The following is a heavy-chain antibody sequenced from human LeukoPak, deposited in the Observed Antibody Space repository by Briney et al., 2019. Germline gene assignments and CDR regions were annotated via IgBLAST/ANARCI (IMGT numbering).Heavy chain of an antibody. Sequence: GGSLRLSCAASGFTFSSYWMSWVRQAPGKGLEWVANIKQDGSEKYYVDSVKGRFTISRDNAKNLLYLQMNSLRAEDTAVYYCARRELSYGWNYYYYGMDVWGQGTTVTVSS. CDR3: ARRELSYGWNYYYYGMDV. V-gene: IGHV3-7*01. D-gene: IGHD5-18*01. CDR1: GFTFSSYW. J-gene: IGHJ6*02. CDR2: IKQDGSEK.